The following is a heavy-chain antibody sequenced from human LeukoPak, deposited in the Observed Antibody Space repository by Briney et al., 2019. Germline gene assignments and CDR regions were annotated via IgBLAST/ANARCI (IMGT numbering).Heavy chain of an antibody. V-gene: IGHV4-34*01. CDR1: GGSFSGYY. CDR2: INHSGST. D-gene: IGHD4-23*01. Sequence: SETLSLTCAVYGGSFSGYYWSWIRQPPGKGLEWIGEINHSGSTNYNPSLKSRVTISVDTSKNQFSLNLRSVTAADTAVYYCARNHGGWFDYWGQGTLVTVSS. CDR3: ARNHGGWFDY. J-gene: IGHJ5*01.